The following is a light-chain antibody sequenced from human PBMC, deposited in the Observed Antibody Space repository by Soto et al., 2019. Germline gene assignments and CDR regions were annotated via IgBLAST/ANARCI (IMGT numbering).Light chain of an antibody. CDR2: VAS. J-gene: IGKJ4*01. Sequence: ELVLTQSPGTLSLSPGEIATLSCRASQTGNNNYLAWYQHIPGQAPRLLISVASGRATGTPDRFSGSASGTDFTLTISRLEPEEFAVYYCQQYGSSPLSFGGGTKVEIK. CDR3: QQYGSSPLS. CDR1: QTGNNNY. V-gene: IGKV3-20*01.